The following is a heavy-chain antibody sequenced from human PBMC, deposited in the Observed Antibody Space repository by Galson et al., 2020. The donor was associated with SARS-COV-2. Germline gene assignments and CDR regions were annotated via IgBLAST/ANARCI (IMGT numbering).Heavy chain of an antibody. CDR1: GFTFSSYE. D-gene: IGHD6-13*01. CDR2: ISSSGSTI. CDR3: ARHGLAYSSSWRYYYYYGMDV. J-gene: IGHJ6*02. V-gene: IGHV3-48*03. Sequence: PGGSLRLSCAASGFTFSSYEMNWVRPAPGKGLEWVSYISSSGSTIYYADSVKGRFTISRDNAKNSLYLQMNSLRAEDTAVYYCARHGLAYSSSWRYYYYYGMDVWGQGTTVTVSS.